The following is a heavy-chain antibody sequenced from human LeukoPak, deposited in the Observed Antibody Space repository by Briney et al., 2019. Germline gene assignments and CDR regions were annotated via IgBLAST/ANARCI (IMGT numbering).Heavy chain of an antibody. Sequence: PGGSLRLSCAASGFTFSSYEMNWVRQAPGKGLEWVSYISSSGSTIYYADSVKGRFTISRDNAKNSLYLQMNSLRAEDTAVYYCARESPQLRGFGYYFDYWGQRTRLTVSS. CDR2: ISSSGSTI. CDR3: ARESPQLRGFGYYFDY. J-gene: IGHJ4*02. D-gene: IGHD3-10*01. V-gene: IGHV3-48*03. CDR1: GFTFSSYE.